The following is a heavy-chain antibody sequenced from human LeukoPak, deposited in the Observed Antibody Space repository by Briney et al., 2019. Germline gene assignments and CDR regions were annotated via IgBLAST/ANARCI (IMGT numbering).Heavy chain of an antibody. D-gene: IGHD6-19*01. CDR1: GFTFSSYA. CDR3: AKTLSSGWRPYYFDY. CDR2: ISGSGGST. Sequence: PGGSLRLSCAASGFTFSSYAMSWVHQAPGKGLEWVSAISGSGGSTYYADSVKGRFTISRDNSKNTLYLQMNSLRAEDTAVYYCAKTLSSGWRPYYFDYWGQGTLVTVSS. V-gene: IGHV3-23*01. J-gene: IGHJ4*02.